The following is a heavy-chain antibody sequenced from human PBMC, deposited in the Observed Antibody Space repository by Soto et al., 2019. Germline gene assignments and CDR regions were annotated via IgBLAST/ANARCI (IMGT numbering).Heavy chain of an antibody. J-gene: IGHJ5*02. CDR3: ARGVLYYYDSSGYPHWFDP. Sequence: SLRLSCAASGFTFSSYEINWVRQAPWKGLEWVAYISSSGSIIYYADSVKGRFTISRDNAKNSLYLQMNSLRAEDTAVYYCARGVLYYYDSSGYPHWFDPWGQGTLVTVSS. CDR2: ISSSGSII. V-gene: IGHV3-48*03. D-gene: IGHD3-22*01. CDR1: GFTFSSYE.